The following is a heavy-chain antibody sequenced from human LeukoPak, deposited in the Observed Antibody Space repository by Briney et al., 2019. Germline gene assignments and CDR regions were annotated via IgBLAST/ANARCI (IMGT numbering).Heavy chain of an antibody. V-gene: IGHV3-23*01. CDR1: GFTFSSYA. J-gene: IGHJ4*02. D-gene: IGHD4-17*01. CDR2: ISGSGGST. Sequence: GGSLRLSCAASGFTFSSYAMSWVRQAPGKGLEWVSAISGSGGSTYYADSVKGRFTISRDNSKNTLYLQMDSLRAEDTAVYYCAKVGDYGDYFDYWGQGTLVTVSS. CDR3: AKVGDYGDYFDY.